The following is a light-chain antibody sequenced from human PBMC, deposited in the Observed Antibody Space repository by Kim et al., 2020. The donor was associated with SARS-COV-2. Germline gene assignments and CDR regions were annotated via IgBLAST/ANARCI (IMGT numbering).Light chain of an antibody. Sequence: PGKTARMTCGGNNIGSKSEHWYQQKPGQAPVLVIYYDSDRPSGIPERFSGSNSGNTATLTISRVEAGDEADYYCQVWDSSSDHVVFGGGTQLTVL. CDR1: NIGSKS. CDR2: YDS. J-gene: IGLJ2*01. V-gene: IGLV3-21*04. CDR3: QVWDSSSDHVV.